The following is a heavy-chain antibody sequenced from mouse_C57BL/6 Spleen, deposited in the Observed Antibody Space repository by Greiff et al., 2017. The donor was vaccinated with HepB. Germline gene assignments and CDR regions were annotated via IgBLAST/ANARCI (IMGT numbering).Heavy chain of an antibody. CDR3: ARRQLRPLDY. CDR2: INPNNGGT. V-gene: IGHV1-26*01. D-gene: IGHD3-2*02. J-gene: IGHJ2*01. CDR1: GYTFTDYY. Sequence: VQLKQSGPELVKPGASVKISCKASGYTFTDYYMNWVKQSHGKSLEWIGDINPNNGGTSYNQKFKGKATLTVDKSSSTAYMELRSLTSEDSAVYYCARRQLRPLDYWGQGTTLTVSS.